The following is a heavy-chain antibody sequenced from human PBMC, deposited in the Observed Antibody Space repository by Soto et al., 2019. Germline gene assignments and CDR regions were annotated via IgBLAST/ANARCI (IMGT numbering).Heavy chain of an antibody. CDR2: IYSGGST. Sequence: EVQLVESGGGLIQPGGSLRLSCAASGFTVSSSYMSWVRQAAGKGLEWVSFIYSGGSTYYADSVKGRFTISRDNSRNTVYLQMNSLGVEDTAVYYCARGSLGGYYYGMDVWGQGTTVTVSS. CDR1: GFTVSSSY. J-gene: IGHJ6*02. V-gene: IGHV3-53*01. CDR3: ARGSLGGYYYGMDV. D-gene: IGHD3-16*01.